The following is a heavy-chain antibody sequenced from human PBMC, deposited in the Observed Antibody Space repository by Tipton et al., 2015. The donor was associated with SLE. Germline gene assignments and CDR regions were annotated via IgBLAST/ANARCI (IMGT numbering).Heavy chain of an antibody. D-gene: IGHD1-26*01. Sequence: TLSLTCTVSGGSISSYYWSWIRQPPGKGLEWIGYIYYSGGTNYNPSLNSRVTISVDMSKNQFSLKLSSVTAADTAVYYCTRGVGARGSNLDYWGQGSLVTVSS. CDR2: IYYSGGT. V-gene: IGHV4-59*01. CDR1: GGSISSYY. J-gene: IGHJ4*02. CDR3: TRGVGARGSNLDY.